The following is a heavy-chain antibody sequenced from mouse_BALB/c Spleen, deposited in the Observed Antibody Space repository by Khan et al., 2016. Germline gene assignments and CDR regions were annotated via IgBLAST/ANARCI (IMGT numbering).Heavy chain of an antibody. CDR1: GFTFSSFG. D-gene: IGHD2-4*01. Sequence: EVELVESGGGLVQPGGSRKLSCAASGFTFSSFGMHWVRQAPEKGLEWVAYISSGSSTIYYADTVKGRFTISRDNPKNTLFLQMTSLRSDDTAMYYCARSTMITTIAYWGQGTLVTVSA. V-gene: IGHV5-17*02. CDR2: ISSGSSTI. J-gene: IGHJ3*01. CDR3: ARSTMITTIAY.